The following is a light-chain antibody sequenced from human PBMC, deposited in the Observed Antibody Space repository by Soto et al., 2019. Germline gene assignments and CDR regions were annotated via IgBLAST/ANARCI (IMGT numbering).Light chain of an antibody. CDR3: QQYNKWPPYT. V-gene: IGKV1-5*03. CDR1: QSISSW. Sequence: DIQMTQSPSTLSASVGDRVTITCRASQSISSWLAWYQQKPGKAPKLLIYKASSLESGVPSRFSGSGPGTEFTLTISSLQPDDFATYYCQQYNKWPPYTFGQGTKLEIK. J-gene: IGKJ2*01. CDR2: KAS.